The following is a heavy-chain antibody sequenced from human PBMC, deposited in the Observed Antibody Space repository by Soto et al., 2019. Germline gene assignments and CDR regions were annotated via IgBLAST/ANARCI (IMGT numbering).Heavy chain of an antibody. J-gene: IGHJ4*02. CDR2: IKQDGSEK. D-gene: IGHD1-26*01. CDR1: GFTFSSFW. CDR3: VGESYYRLDH. Sequence: EVQLVESGGGLVQPGGSLRLSCAASGFTFSSFWMNWVRQAPGKGLEWVANIKQDGSEKYYVDSVKGRFTISRDNAKNSLYLQMNNLKSEDTAVYYCVGESYYRLDHWGQGSLVTVSS. V-gene: IGHV3-7*03.